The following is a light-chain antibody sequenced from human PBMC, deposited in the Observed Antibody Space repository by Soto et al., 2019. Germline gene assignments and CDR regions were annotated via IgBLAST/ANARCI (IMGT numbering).Light chain of an antibody. CDR1: SSDVGGYNY. Sequence: QSALTQPASVSGSPGQSITISCTGTSSDVGGYNYVSWYQHHPGKAPKLMIYEVSNRPSGISNRFSGSKSGNTASLTISGLQADDEADYSCSSYTSSNTVVFGGGTKLTVL. V-gene: IGLV2-14*01. CDR2: EVS. J-gene: IGLJ2*01. CDR3: SSYTSSNTVV.